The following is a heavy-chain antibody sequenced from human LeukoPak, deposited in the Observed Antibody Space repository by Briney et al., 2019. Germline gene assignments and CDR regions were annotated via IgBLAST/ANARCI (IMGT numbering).Heavy chain of an antibody. V-gene: IGHV3-21*01. CDR3: ARDLGQYYDTSDNWFDP. Sequence: GGSLRLSCAASGFTFIGYSMNWVRQAPGKGLEWVSSISSSSSYIYYADSVKGRFTISRDNAKNSLYLQMNSLRAEDTAVYYCARDLGQYYDTSDNWFDPWGQGTLVTVSS. D-gene: IGHD3-22*01. CDR1: GFTFIGYS. J-gene: IGHJ5*02. CDR2: ISSSSSYI.